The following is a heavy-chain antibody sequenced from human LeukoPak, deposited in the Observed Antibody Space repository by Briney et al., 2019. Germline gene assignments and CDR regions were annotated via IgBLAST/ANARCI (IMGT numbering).Heavy chain of an antibody. Sequence: GGSLRLSCEASGLSFRSYGMSWVRQAPGKGLEWVSGIRGSGDNTYYTDSVRGRFTISRDNSKNTLYLQMNRLRVEDTAVYYCAKCWTSDGVCLNFDHWGQGALVTVSS. J-gene: IGHJ4*02. CDR1: GLSFRSYG. V-gene: IGHV3-23*01. D-gene: IGHD2-8*01. CDR2: IRGSGDNT. CDR3: AKCWTSDGVCLNFDH.